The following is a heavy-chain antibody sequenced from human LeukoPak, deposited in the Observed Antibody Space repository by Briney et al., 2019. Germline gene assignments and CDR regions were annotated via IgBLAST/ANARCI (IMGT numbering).Heavy chain of an antibody. CDR3: ARDLVIAAAGTDAFDI. CDR1: GFTFSSYS. Sequence: GGSLRLSCAASGFTFSSYSMNWVRQAPGKGLEWVSSISSSSSYIYYADSVKGRFTVSRDNAKNSLYLQMNSLRAEDTAVYYCARDLVIAAAGTDAFDIWGQGTMVTVSS. J-gene: IGHJ3*02. V-gene: IGHV3-21*01. D-gene: IGHD6-13*01. CDR2: ISSSSSYI.